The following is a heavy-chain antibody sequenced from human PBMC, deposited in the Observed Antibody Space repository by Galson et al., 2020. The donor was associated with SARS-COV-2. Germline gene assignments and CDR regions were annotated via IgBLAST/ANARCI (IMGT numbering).Heavy chain of an antibody. CDR2: IYDSANT. D-gene: IGHD1-26*01. Sequence: SQTLSLTCAVSGGSVSGGAFSWSWFRQPPGKGLEWIGYIYDSANTYYNPSLKSRVSISVDRSKNQFSLNLSSVTAADTAVYYCARGQQTELLTRFDCWGQGTLVTVSS. J-gene: IGHJ4*02. V-gene: IGHV4-30-2*01. CDR3: ARGQQTELLTRFDC. CDR1: GGSVSGGAFS.